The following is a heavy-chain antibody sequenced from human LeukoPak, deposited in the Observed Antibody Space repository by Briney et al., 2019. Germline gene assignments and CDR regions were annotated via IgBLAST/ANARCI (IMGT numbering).Heavy chain of an antibody. CDR3: ARHDAGMVRGVRN. CDR1: GFTFSDYY. V-gene: IGHV3-11*03. Sequence: GGSLRLSCAASGFTFSDYYMSWIRQAPGKGLEWVSYISSSSSYTNYADSVRGRFTISRDNAKNSLYVQINSPRAEDTAVYYCARHDAGMVRGVRNWGQGTLVTVSS. D-gene: IGHD3-10*01. CDR2: ISSSSSYT. J-gene: IGHJ4*02.